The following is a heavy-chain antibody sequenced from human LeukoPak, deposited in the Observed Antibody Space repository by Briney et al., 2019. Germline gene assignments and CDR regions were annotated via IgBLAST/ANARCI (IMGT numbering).Heavy chain of an antibody. CDR2: IYYSGST. Sequence: SGTLSLTCTVSGDSINSLDLWSWVRQPPGKGLEWIGYIYYSGSTNYNPSLKSRVTISVDTSKNQFSLKLSSVTAADTAVYYCARDYGGNPDYWGQGTLVTVSS. V-gene: IGHV4-59*11. CDR3: ARDYGGNPDY. J-gene: IGHJ4*02. D-gene: IGHD4/OR15-4a*01. CDR1: GDSINSLDL.